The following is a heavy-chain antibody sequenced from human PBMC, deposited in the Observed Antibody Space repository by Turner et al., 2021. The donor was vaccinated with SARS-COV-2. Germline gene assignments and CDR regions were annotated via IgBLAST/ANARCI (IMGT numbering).Heavy chain of an antibody. CDR2: TSYDGSNK. Sequence: QVELVESGGGVVQHGRSLRLPCAASGFTFSSYGMHWVRQAPGKGLEWVAVTSYDGSNKYYADSVKGRFTISRDNSKNTLYLQMNSLRAEDTAVYYCAKDMEQRVPLFDYWGQGTLVTVSS. D-gene: IGHD6-13*01. V-gene: IGHV3-30*18. CDR1: GFTFSSYG. J-gene: IGHJ4*02. CDR3: AKDMEQRVPLFDY.